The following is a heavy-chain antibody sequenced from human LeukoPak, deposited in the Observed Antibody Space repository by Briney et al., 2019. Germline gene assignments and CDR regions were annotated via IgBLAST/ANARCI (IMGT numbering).Heavy chain of an antibody. CDR2: IYYSGST. D-gene: IGHD3-3*01. CDR3: ARVRTSYDFWSGYYSGTEFDY. J-gene: IGHJ4*02. V-gene: IGHV4-31*03. CDR1: GGSISSGGYY. Sequence: PSETLSLTCTVSGGSISSGGYYWSWIRQHPGKGLEWIGYIYYSGSTYYNPSLKSRVTISVDTSKNQFSLKLSSVTAADTAVYYCARVRTSYDFWSGYYSGTEFDYWGQGTLVTVSS.